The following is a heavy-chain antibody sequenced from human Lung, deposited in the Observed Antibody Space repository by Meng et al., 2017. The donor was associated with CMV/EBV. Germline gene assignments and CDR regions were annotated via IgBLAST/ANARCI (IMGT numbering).Heavy chain of an antibody. Sequence: SVKVSCKASGFALTKYYMHWVRQAPGQGLEWMGSISPSGSSTHYAQKFQGRVAMTRDTSTSTVYMELSSLRSEDTAVYYCEKDSGVWSFDYWGQGTLVTVSS. CDR3: EKDSGVWSFDY. J-gene: IGHJ4*02. CDR1: GFALTKYY. CDR2: ISPSGSST. V-gene: IGHV1-46*01. D-gene: IGHD6-19*01.